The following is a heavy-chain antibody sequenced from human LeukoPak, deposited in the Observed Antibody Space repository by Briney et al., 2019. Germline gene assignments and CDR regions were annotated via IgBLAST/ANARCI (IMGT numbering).Heavy chain of an antibody. CDR2: IYSGGST. J-gene: IGHJ3*02. Sequence: GGSLRLSCAASGFTVSSNYMSWVRQAPGKGLEWVSVIYSGGSTYYADSVKGRFTISRDNSKNTLYLQMNSLRAEDTAVYYCARGVGYCSSTSCYPEHAFDIWGQGTMVTVSS. CDR3: ARGVGYCSSTSCYPEHAFDI. CDR1: GFTVSSNY. V-gene: IGHV3-66*01. D-gene: IGHD2-2*01.